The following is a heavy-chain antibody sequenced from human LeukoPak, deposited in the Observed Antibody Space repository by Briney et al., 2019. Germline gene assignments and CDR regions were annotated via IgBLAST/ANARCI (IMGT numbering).Heavy chain of an antibody. CDR2: ISGYDANT. V-gene: IGHV1-18*01. CDR1: GYTFATFG. CDR3: ARDSKLYSGSSWDYYNYMDV. Sequence: ASVKVSCKASGYTFATFGISWVRQVPGQGLEWIGWISGYDANTNYAQKFQGRVTMTTDTSTSTAYMELRSLRSDDTAVYYCARDSKLYSGSSWDYYNYMDVWGEGTTVTVSS. J-gene: IGHJ6*03. D-gene: IGHD6-6*01.